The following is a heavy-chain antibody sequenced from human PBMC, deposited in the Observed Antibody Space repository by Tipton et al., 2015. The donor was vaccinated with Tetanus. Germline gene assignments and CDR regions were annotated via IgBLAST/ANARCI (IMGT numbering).Heavy chain of an antibody. CDR3: ARGGNYNYQYGLDV. J-gene: IGHJ6*02. CDR2: ISNSGSII. CDR1: GFTFSDYY. Sequence: SLRLSCAASGFTFSDYYMSWIRQAPGKGLEWISYISNSGSIIYNADSVKGRFTISRDNAKNSLHLQLNSLRAEDTAIYYCARGGNYNYQYGLDVWGQGTPVTVSS. V-gene: IGHV3-11*01.